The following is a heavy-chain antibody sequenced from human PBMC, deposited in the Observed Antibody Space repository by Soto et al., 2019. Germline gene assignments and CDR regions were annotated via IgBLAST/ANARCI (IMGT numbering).Heavy chain of an antibody. CDR1: GFTFRSYA. V-gene: IGHV3-23*01. CDR3: AKSTKVISTSFDY. CDR2: IGGSGGTT. Sequence: GGCRRLSCIASGFTFRSYAWNWVRKAPGRGLEWVSAIGGSGGTTYYADSVKGRFTISRDNSKNTLFLQMNSMRAEDAHIYYCAKSTKVISTSFDYWGQGSLVTVSS. D-gene: IGHD3-22*01. J-gene: IGHJ4*02.